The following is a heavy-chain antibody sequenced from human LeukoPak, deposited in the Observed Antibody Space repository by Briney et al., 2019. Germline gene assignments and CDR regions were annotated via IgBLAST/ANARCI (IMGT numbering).Heavy chain of an antibody. CDR1: GYTFTGYY. D-gene: IGHD6-13*01. CDR2: INPNSGGT. CDR3: ARGESYSSSWPDDAFDI. J-gene: IGHJ3*02. V-gene: IGHV1-2*02. Sequence: GASVKVSCKASGYTFTGYYMHWVRQAPGQGLEWMGWINPNSGGTNYAQKFQGRVTMTRDTSISTAYMELSRLRSDDTAVYYCARGESYSSSWPDDAFDIRGQGTMVTVSS.